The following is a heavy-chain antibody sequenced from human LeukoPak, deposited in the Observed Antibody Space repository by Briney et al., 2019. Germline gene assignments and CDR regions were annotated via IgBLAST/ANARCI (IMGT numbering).Heavy chain of an antibody. V-gene: IGHV3-66*01. CDR1: GFTVSSNY. CDR2: IYSGGST. CDR3: ARDAAAAAPLDY. Sequence: SGGSLRLSCAASGFTVSSNYMSWVRQAPGKGLEWVSVIYSGGSTYYADSVKGRFTISRDNSKNTLYLQMNSLRAEDTAVYYCARDAAAAAPLDYWGQGTLVTVSS. D-gene: IGHD6-13*01. J-gene: IGHJ4*02.